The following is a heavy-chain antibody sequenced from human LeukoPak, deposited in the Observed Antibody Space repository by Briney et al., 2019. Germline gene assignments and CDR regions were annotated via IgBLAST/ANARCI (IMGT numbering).Heavy chain of an antibody. J-gene: IGHJ4*02. D-gene: IGHD3-9*01. CDR2: ISGSGGST. CDR1: GFTFSSYA. V-gene: IGHV3-23*01. Sequence: GGSLRLSCAASGFTFSSYAMSWVRQAPGKGLEWVSAISGSGGSTYYADSVKGRFTISRDNSKNTLYLQMNSLRAEDTAVYYCAKTSRNVLRYLDWLANPIDYWGQGTLVSVSS. CDR3: AKTSRNVLRYLDWLANPIDY.